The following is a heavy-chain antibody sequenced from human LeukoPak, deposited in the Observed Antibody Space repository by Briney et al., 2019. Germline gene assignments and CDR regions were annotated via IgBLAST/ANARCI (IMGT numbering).Heavy chain of an antibody. CDR2: IKQDGSEK. J-gene: IGHJ4*02. CDR1: GFTFGSW. Sequence: GGSLRLSCTASGFTFGSWIIWVRQAPRKGLEWVASIKQDGSEKYYLDSVKGRFTMSRDSAKNSLYLQMSSLRAEDTAVYYCARDILTESGSYSVCWGQGTLVTVSS. V-gene: IGHV3-7*01. CDR3: ARDILTESGSYSVC. D-gene: IGHD1-26*01.